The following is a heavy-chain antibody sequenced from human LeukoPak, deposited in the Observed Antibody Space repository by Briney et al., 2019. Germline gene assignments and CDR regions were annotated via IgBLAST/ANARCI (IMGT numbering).Heavy chain of an antibody. CDR3: AGYSSGWYESDYYYMDV. V-gene: IGHV4-59*01. J-gene: IGHJ6*03. CDR1: GGSISSYY. Sequence: SETLSLTCTVSGGSISSYYWSWIRQPPGKGLEWIGYIYYSGSTNYNPSLKSRVTISVDTSKNQFSLKLSSVTAVDTAVYYCAGYSSGWYESDYYYMDVWGKGTTVTISS. D-gene: IGHD6-19*01. CDR2: IYYSGST.